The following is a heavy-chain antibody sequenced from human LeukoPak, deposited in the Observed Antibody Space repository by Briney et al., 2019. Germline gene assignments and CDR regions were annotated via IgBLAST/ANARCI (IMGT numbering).Heavy chain of an antibody. J-gene: IGHJ4*02. D-gene: IGHD2-15*01. CDR3: ARGGGCSGGSCLFFDY. CDR2: INHSGST. V-gene: IGHV4-34*01. CDR1: GGSFSGYY. Sequence: SETLSLTCAVYGGSFSGYYWSWIRQPPGKGLEWIGEINHSGSTNYNPSLKSRVTISVDTSKNQFSLKLSCVTAADRAVYYCARGGGCSGGSCLFFDYWGQGTLVTVSS.